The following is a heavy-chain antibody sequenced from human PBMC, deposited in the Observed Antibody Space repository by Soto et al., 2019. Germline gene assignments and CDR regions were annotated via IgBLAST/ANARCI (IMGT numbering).Heavy chain of an antibody. CDR2: IKSKTDGGTT. Sequence: PGGSLRLSCAASGFTFSNAWMNWVRQAPGKGLEWVGRIKSKTDGGTTDYAAPVKGRFTISRDDSKNTLYLQMNSLKTEDTAVYYCTTDTGGYSYGSHEYYYYGMDVWGQGTTVTVSS. D-gene: IGHD5-18*01. J-gene: IGHJ6*02. CDR1: GFTFSNAW. CDR3: TTDTGGYSYGSHEYYYYGMDV. V-gene: IGHV3-15*07.